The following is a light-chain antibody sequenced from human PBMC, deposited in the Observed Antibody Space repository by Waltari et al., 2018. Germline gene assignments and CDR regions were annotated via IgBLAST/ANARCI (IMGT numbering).Light chain of an antibody. CDR3: QSADTSGSWV. CDR1: SSAIGRYNF. CDR2: EVT. V-gene: IGLV2-14*02. Sequence: QSALTQPASVSGSPGQSITISCTGTSSAIGRYNFVSWYQHHPGKAPKLKLYEVTKRPSGVSDRFSGSTSGTTVTLTIGGVQAEDEADYYCQSADTSGSWVFGGGTKLAVL. J-gene: IGLJ3*02.